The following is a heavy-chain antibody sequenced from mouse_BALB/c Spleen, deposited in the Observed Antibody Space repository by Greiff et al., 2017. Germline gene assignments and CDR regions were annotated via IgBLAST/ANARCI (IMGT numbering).Heavy chain of an antibody. CDR2: ISDGGSYT. V-gene: IGHV5-4*02. D-gene: IGHD2-1*01. CDR1: GFTFSDYY. CDR3: ARDRGDYGNYEGFAY. Sequence: EVQLVESGGGLVKPGGSLKLSCAASGFTFSDYYMYWVRQTPEKRLEWVATISDGGSYTYYPDSVKGRFTISRDNAKNNLYLQMSSLKSEDTAMYYCARDRGDYGNYEGFAYWGQGTLVTVSA. J-gene: IGHJ3*01.